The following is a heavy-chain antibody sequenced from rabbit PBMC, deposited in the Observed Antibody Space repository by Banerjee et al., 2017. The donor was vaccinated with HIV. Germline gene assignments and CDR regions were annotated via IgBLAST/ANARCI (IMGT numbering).Heavy chain of an antibody. CDR1: RFSFSDIYV. Sequence: QSLEESGGDLVKPGASLTLTCTASRFSFSDIYVMCWVRQAPGKGLEWIGCINPDSGSAYYASWAKGRFTISTTSSTTVTLQMTSLTAADTATYFCARGTATMNLWGQGTLVTVS. J-gene: IGHJ4*02. CDR2: INPDSGSA. D-gene: IGHD6-1*01. CDR3: ARGTATMNL. V-gene: IGHV1S40*01.